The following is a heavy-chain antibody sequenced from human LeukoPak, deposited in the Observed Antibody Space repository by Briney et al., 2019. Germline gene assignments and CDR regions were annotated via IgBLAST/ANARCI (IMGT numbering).Heavy chain of an antibody. J-gene: IGHJ5*02. CDR1: GFTFSDYY. CDR2: FSGSGSST. Sequence: GGSLRLSCAASGFTFSDYYMTWIRQAPGKGLEWVSGFSGSGSSTFYADSVKGRFTISRDNSKNTLYLQMNSLRAEDTAVYYCAKGNAFDPWGQGTLVTVSS. V-gene: IGHV3-23*01. CDR3: AKGNAFDP.